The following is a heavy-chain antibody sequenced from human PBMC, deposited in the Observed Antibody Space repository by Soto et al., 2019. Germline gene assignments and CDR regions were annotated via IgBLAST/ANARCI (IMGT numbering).Heavy chain of an antibody. CDR1: GGSISSGGYY. J-gene: IGHJ4*02. CDR2: IYYSGST. V-gene: IGHV4-31*03. CDR3: ARVLLRGYEVGAPTQVDY. Sequence: SETLSLTCTVSGGSISSGGYYWSWIRQHPGKGLEWIGYIYYSGSTYYNPSLKSRVTIPVDTSKNQFSLKLSSVTAADTAVYYCARVLLRGYEVGAPTQVDYWGQGTLVTVSS. D-gene: IGHD1-26*01.